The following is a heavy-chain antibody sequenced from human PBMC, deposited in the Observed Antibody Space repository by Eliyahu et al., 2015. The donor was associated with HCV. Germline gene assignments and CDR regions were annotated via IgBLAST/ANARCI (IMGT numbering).Heavy chain of an antibody. D-gene: IGHD5-24*01. CDR1: GGSINSNNYY. V-gene: IGHV4-39*01. J-gene: IGHJ4*02. CDR2: SFYSGST. CDR3: ASQDTREHYFDY. Sequence: QLQLQESGPGLVKPSQTLSLXCXVSGGSINSNNYYWGWXRXPPGKGLEYIGSSFYSGSTYFNPSLKSRVTISVDTSKNQFSLKLSSVTASDTGVYYCASQDTREHYFDYWGQGIPVTVSS.